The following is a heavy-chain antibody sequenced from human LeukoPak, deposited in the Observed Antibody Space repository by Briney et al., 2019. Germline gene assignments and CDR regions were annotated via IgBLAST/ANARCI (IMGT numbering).Heavy chain of an antibody. D-gene: IGHD3-10*01. J-gene: IGHJ4*02. CDR1: GYSFTNYW. CDR2: IYPGDSDT. V-gene: IGHV5-51*01. CDR3: ARRGEGKHLDY. Sequence: GGSLKISCKGSGYSFTNYWIGWVRQMPGKGPEWMGIIYPGDSDTRYSPSFQGQVTISVDKSISTAYLQWSSLKASDSAMYYCARRGEGKHLDYWGQGTLVTVSS.